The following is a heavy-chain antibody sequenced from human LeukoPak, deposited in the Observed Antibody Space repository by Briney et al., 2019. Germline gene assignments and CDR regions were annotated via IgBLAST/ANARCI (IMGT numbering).Heavy chain of an antibody. J-gene: IGHJ3*02. CDR3: ARHEMNYYDSSGYYFWSADAFDT. V-gene: IGHV4-34*01. D-gene: IGHD3-22*01. CDR1: GGSFSGYY. CDR2: INHSGST. Sequence: PSETLSLTCAVYGGSFSGYYWSWIRQPPGKGLEWIGEINHSGSTNYNPSLKSRVTISVDTSKNQFSLKLSSVTAADTAVYYCARHEMNYYDSSGYYFWSADAFDTWGQGTMVTVSS.